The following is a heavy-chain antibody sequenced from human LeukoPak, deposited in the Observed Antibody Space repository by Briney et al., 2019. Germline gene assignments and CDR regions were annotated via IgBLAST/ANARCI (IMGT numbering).Heavy chain of an antibody. CDR1: GGSFSGYY. CDR2: INHSGST. V-gene: IGHV4-34*01. CDR3: ARYFSSSGYYFPYNWFDP. J-gene: IGHJ5*02. D-gene: IGHD3-22*01. Sequence: SETLSLTCAAYGGSFSGYYWSWIRQPPGKGLEWIGEINHSGSTNYNPSPKSRVTISVDTSKNQFSLKLSSVTAADTAVYYCARYFSSSGYYFPYNWFDPWGQGTLVTVSS.